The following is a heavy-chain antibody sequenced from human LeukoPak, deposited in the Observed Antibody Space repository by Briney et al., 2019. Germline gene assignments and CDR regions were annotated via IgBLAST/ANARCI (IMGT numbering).Heavy chain of an antibody. CDR3: ASLMVRGVADAFDI. Sequence: SETLSLTCAVYGGSFSGYYWSWIRQPPGKGLEWIGEINHSGSTNYNPSLKSRVTISVDTSKNQFSLKLSSVTAADTAVYYCASLMVRGVADAFDIWGQGTMVTVSS. J-gene: IGHJ3*02. CDR2: INHSGST. V-gene: IGHV4-34*01. CDR1: GGSFSGYY. D-gene: IGHD3-10*01.